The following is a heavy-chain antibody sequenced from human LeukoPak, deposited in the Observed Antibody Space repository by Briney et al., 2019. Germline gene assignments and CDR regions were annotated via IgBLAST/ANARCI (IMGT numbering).Heavy chain of an antibody. CDR1: GGSISSYY. Sequence: SETLSLTCTVSGGSISSYYWSWIRQPPGKGLEWIGEINHSGSTNYNPSLKSRVTISVDTSKNQFSLKLSSVTAADTAVCYCARVGQQLVYGGFDPWGQGTLVTVSS. J-gene: IGHJ5*02. V-gene: IGHV4-34*01. D-gene: IGHD6-13*01. CDR2: INHSGST. CDR3: ARVGQQLVYGGFDP.